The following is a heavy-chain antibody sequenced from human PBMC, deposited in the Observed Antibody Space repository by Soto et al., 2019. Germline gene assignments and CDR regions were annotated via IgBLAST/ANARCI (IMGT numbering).Heavy chain of an antibody. Sequence: PSETLSLTCTVSGGSISSSSYYWGWIRQPPGKGLEWIGSIYYSGSTYYNPSLKGRVTISVDTSKNQFSLKLSSVTAADTAVYYCARRGYSSGWYSAWFDPWGQGTLVTVS. CDR2: IYYSGST. J-gene: IGHJ5*02. D-gene: IGHD6-19*01. CDR1: GGSISSSSYY. V-gene: IGHV4-39*01. CDR3: ARRGYSSGWYSAWFDP.